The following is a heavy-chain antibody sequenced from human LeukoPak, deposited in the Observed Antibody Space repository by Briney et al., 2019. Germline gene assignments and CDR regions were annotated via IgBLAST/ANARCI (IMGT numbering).Heavy chain of an antibody. V-gene: IGHV3-74*01. CDR3: ASPGATSKFDY. Sequence: GGPLRLSCVASGFTFSSNWMHWVRHAPGKGLVWVSRINSDGSSTSYADSVKGRFTISRDNAKNTLYLQMNSLRAEDTAVYFCASPGATSKFDYWGQGTQVTVSS. D-gene: IGHD1-26*01. CDR1: GFTFSSNW. J-gene: IGHJ4*02. CDR2: INSDGSST.